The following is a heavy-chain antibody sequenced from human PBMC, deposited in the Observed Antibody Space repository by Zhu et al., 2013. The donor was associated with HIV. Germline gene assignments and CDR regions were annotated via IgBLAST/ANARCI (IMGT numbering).Heavy chain of an antibody. J-gene: IGHJ4*01. CDR1: GGTFSSYA. Sequence: QVQLVQSGAEVKKPGSSVKVSCKASGGTFSSYAISWVRQAPGQGLEWMGGIIPIVGKATYAQMFQGRVTLTADKSTSTVHMQLSSLRSEDTAVYYCAKFWSGFLDFWGHGTLVTVSS. V-gene: IGHV1-69*06. CDR2: IIPIVGKA. CDR3: AKFWSGFLDF. D-gene: IGHD3-3*01.